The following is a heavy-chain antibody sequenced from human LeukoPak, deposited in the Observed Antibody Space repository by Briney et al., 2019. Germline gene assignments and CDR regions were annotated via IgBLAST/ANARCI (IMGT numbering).Heavy chain of an antibody. V-gene: IGHV3-66*02. D-gene: IGHD1-20*01. J-gene: IGHJ3*02. CDR1: GFTVSSNY. CDR2: IYSGGST. Sequence: GSLRLSCAASGFTVSSNYMSWVRQAPGKGLEWVSVIYSGGSTYYADSVKGRFTISRDNPKNTLYLQMNSLRAEDTAVYYCARDFNWNGDAAFDIWGQGTMVTVSS. CDR3: ARDFNWNGDAAFDI.